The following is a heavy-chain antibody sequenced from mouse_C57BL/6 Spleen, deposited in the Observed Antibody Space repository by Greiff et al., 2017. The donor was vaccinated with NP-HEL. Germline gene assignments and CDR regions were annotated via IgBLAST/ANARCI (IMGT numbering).Heavy chain of an antibody. Sequence: EVKLMESGGGLVQPGGSMKLSCAASGFTFSDAWMDWVRQSPEKGLEWVAEIRNKANNHATYYAESVKGRFTISRDDSKSSGYLQMNSLRAEDTGIYYCTSESSYDAMDYWGQGTSVTVSS. D-gene: IGHD1-1*01. V-gene: IGHV6-6*01. J-gene: IGHJ4*01. CDR1: GFTFSDAW. CDR2: IRNKANNHAT. CDR3: TSESSYDAMDY.